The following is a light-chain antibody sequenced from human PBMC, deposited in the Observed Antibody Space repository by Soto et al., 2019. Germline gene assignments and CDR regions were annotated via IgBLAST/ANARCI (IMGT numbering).Light chain of an antibody. CDR2: GAS. CDR3: QQYGSPSIT. Sequence: EFVLTQSPGTLSLSPGERATLSCRASQSVSSSYLAWYQQKPGQAPRLLMYGASSRATGIPDRFSGSGSGTDFTLTISRLEPEDFAVYYCQQYGSPSITFGQGTRLEIK. CDR1: QSVSSSY. V-gene: IGKV3-20*01. J-gene: IGKJ5*01.